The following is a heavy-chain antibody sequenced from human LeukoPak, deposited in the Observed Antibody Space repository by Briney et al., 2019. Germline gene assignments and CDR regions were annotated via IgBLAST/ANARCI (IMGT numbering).Heavy chain of an antibody. Sequence: GGSLRLSCAASGFTFSSYAMHWVRQAPGKGLEWVAVISYEGSNKYYADSVKGRFTISRDNSKNTLDLQMNSLRPEDTAVFYCARGGYHYDNSGGAFDVWGRGTVVTVSS. V-gene: IGHV3-30*04. D-gene: IGHD3-22*01. CDR1: GFTFSSYA. J-gene: IGHJ3*01. CDR3: ARGGYHYDNSGGAFDV. CDR2: ISYEGSNK.